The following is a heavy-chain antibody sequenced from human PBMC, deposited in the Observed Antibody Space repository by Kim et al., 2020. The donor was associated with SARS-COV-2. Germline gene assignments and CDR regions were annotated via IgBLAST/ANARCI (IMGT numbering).Heavy chain of an antibody. CDR3: AKKRGYTFGFDY. V-gene: IGHV4-34*01. CDR2: INQSGGT. CDR1: GASFSGDF. Sequence: SETLSLTCAVYGASFSGDFWSWIRQPPGKGLQWIGDINQSGGTDYNPSLSSRLTISVDTSKNQFSLKLASVTAADTAVYYCAKKRGYTFGFDYWGQGILVTVSS. J-gene: IGHJ4*02. D-gene: IGHD5-18*01.